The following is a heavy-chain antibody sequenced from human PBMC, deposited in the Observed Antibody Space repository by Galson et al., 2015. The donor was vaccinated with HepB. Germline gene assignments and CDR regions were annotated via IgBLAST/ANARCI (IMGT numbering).Heavy chain of an antibody. Sequence: TLSLTCAVSGGSISSGDYSWSWIRQPPGRGLEWIGYIYYSGSTYYNPSLKSRVTISVDTSKNQFSLKLTSMTAADTAVYFCARGSGFGGIVDAFDIWGQGTVVTVSS. CDR1: GGSISSGDYS. V-gene: IGHV4-30-4*07. CDR3: ARGSGFGGIVDAFDI. CDR2: IYYSGST. D-gene: IGHD3-10*01. J-gene: IGHJ3*02.